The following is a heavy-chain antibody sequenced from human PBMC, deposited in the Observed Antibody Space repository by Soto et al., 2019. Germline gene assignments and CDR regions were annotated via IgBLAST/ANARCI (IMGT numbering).Heavy chain of an antibody. J-gene: IGHJ4*02. CDR3: XXXXXXXXXGIGXY. CDR1: GYXXXXXG. CDR2: ITADNGDT. D-gene: IGHD2-21*01. Sequence: QIQLVQSGAEVKVPGASVKVSCRASGYXXXXXGXXXVRQAXGXGLEWMGFITADNGDTKFAEKLQGRVSMTTDTSTNTAYMELRNLRXXXXAXXXCXXXXXXXXXGIGXYWGQGTLVTVSS. V-gene: IGHV1-18*01.